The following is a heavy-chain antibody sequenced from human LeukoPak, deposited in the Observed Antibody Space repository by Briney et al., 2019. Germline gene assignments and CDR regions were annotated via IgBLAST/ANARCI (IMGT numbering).Heavy chain of an antibody. V-gene: IGHV3-48*01. CDR2: ISSRSSTI. D-gene: IGHD3/OR15-3a*01. Sequence: PGGSLRLSCAASGFTFSSYSMDWVRQAPGKGLEWVSYISSRSSTIYYADSVKGRFTISRDNAKNSLYLQMNSLRAEDTAVYYCARMDSNDAFDIWGQGTMVTVSS. J-gene: IGHJ3*02. CDR1: GFTFSSYS. CDR3: ARMDSNDAFDI.